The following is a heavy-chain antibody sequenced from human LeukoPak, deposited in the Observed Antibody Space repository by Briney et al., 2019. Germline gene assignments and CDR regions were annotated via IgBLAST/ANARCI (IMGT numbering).Heavy chain of an antibody. V-gene: IGHV1-2*02. Sequence: ASVKVSCKASGYTFTGYYMHWVRQAPGQGLEWMGWINPNSGGTNYAQKFQGRVTMTRGTSVSTAYMELSRLRSDYTAVYYCARDLVMATPLGYYDILTGYQFDYWGQGTLVTVSS. J-gene: IGHJ4*02. D-gene: IGHD3-9*01. CDR1: GYTFTGYY. CDR3: ARDLVMATPLGYYDILTGYQFDY. CDR2: INPNSGGT.